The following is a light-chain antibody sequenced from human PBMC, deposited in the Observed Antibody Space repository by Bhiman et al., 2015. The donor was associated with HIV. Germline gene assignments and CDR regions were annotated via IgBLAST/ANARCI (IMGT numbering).Light chain of an antibody. CDR2: DVT. CDR3: SSYTTSRTFV. V-gene: IGLV2-14*01. CDR1: SSDVGGYNY. Sequence: QSALTQPASVSGSPGQSITISCTGTSSDVGGYNYVSWYQQRPGKVPKLMIYDVTKRPSGVSNRFSGSKSGNTASLTISGLQAEDEGDYYCSSYTTSRTFVFGTGTKVTVL. J-gene: IGLJ1*01.